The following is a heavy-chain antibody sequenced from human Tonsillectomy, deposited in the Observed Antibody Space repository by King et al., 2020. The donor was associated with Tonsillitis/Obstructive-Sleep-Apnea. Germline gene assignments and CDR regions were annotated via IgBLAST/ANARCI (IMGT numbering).Heavy chain of an antibody. CDR3: TTAISISGVVIAP. Sequence: VQLVESGGGLVKPGGSLRLSCAASGFTFSNAWMSWVRQAPGKGLEWVGRIKSKTDAGTTDYAAPVKGRFTISRDDSKNTLYLQMNSLKTEDTAVYYCTTAISISGVVIAPGGQGTLVTVSS. CDR2: IKSKTDAGTT. D-gene: IGHD3-3*01. J-gene: IGHJ1*01. CDR1: GFTFSNAW. V-gene: IGHV3-15*01.